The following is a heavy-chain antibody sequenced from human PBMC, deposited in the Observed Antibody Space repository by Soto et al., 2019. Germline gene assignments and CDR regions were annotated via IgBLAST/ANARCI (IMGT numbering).Heavy chain of an antibody. V-gene: IGHV3-23*01. CDR2: ISGSGDMT. CDR3: AKEAGRVGATTPFDY. D-gene: IGHD1-26*01. J-gene: IGHJ4*02. CDR1: RFSFITYA. Sequence: EVKLLESGGGLVQPGGSLRLSCAASRFSFITYAMSWVRQAPGKGLEWVSSISGSGDMTYYTDSVKGRFTISRDNSRNTLYLQMTSLRAEDTAVYYCAKEAGRVGATTPFDYWGQGTLVTVSS.